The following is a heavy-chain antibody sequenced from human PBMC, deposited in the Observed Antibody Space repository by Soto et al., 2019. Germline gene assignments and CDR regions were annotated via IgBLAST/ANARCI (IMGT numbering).Heavy chain of an antibody. V-gene: IGHV4-34*01. CDR3: GRQPTTGHTDLWFDP. CDR2: INHSGST. J-gene: IGHJ5*02. D-gene: IGHD1-1*01. CDR1: GGCFSGYY. Sequence: SETLSLTCAVYGGCFSGYYWSWIRQPPGKGLEWIGEINHSGSTNYNPSLKSRVPISVDTSKNEFSLKLSSVTAADTAVYYCGRQPTTGHTDLWFDPWGQGTVVTVPQ.